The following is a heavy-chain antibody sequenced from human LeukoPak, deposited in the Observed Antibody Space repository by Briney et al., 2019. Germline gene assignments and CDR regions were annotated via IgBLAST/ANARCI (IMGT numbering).Heavy chain of an antibody. CDR2: INSDGSST. CDR1: GFTFSSYW. J-gene: IGHJ4*02. D-gene: IGHD3-22*01. Sequence: GGSLRLSCAASGFTFSSYWMHWVRQAPGKGLVWVSRINSDGSSTSYADSVKGRFTISRDNAKNTLYLQMNSLRAEDTAVYYCVHTLYDSSGYYYWGQGTLVTVSP. V-gene: IGHV3-74*01. CDR3: VHTLYDSSGYYY.